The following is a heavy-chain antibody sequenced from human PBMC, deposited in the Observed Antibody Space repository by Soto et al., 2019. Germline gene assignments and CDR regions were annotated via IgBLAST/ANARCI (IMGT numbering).Heavy chain of an antibody. V-gene: IGHV4-59*01. CDR3: ARGEISSNVLRYFDWPRAFDY. CDR2: IYYSGST. D-gene: IGHD3-9*01. Sequence: SSETLSLTCTFSGCSISSYYWTWIRQPPGKGLEWIGYIYYSGSTNYNPSLKSRVTISVATSKTQFSLKLSSVTAADTAVYYCARGEISSNVLRYFDWPRAFDYWGQGTLVTVSS. CDR1: GCSISSYY. J-gene: IGHJ4*02.